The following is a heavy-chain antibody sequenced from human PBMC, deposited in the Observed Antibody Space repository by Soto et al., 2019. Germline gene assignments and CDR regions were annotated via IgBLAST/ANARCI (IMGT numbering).Heavy chain of an antibody. CDR3: ARGSSIAGLYYGMDV. V-gene: IGHV4-31*03. J-gene: IGHJ6*02. D-gene: IGHD6-6*01. Sequence: QVQLQESGPGLVKPSQTLSLTCTVSGGSISSGGYYWTWIRQHPGKGLGWMGYNYYSGITYYNPSLKGRVTISIDTSKNQFSLKLSSVTAADTAVYYCARGSSIAGLYYGMDVWGQGTTVTVSS. CDR2: NYYSGIT. CDR1: GGSISSGGYY.